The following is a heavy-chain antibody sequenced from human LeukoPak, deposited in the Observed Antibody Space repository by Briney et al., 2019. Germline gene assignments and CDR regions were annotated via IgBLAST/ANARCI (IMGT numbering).Heavy chain of an antibody. Sequence: SETLSLTCAVYGGSFSGYYWSWIRQPPGKGLEWIGEINHSGSTNYNPSLKSRVTISVDTSKNQFSLKLSSVTAADTAVYYCARLAALRCFDPWGQGTLVTVSS. V-gene: IGHV4-34*01. J-gene: IGHJ5*02. CDR3: ARLAALRCFDP. D-gene: IGHD4-17*01. CDR2: INHSGST. CDR1: GGSFSGYY.